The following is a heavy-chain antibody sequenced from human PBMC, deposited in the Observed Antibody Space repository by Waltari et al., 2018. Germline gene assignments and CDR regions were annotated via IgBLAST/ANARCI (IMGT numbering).Heavy chain of an antibody. Sequence: QLQLQESGPGLVKPSETLSLTCTVSGGSISSSSYYCGWIRQPPGKGLEWIGSIYYSGSTYYNPSLKSRVTISVDTSKNQFSLKLSSVTAADTAVYYCARQPYYYDSSGWYFDLWGRGTLVTVSS. J-gene: IGHJ2*01. V-gene: IGHV4-39*01. CDR1: GGSISSSSYY. D-gene: IGHD3-22*01. CDR3: ARQPYYYDSSGWYFDL. CDR2: IYYSGST.